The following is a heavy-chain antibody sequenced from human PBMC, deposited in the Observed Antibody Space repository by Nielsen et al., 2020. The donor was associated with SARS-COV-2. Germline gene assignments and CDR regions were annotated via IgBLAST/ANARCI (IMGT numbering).Heavy chain of an antibody. D-gene: IGHD6-19*01. CDR1: GFTFSDYY. J-gene: IGHJ3*02. CDR3: AKVESGSGWYEDAFDI. CDR2: ISGSGGST. V-gene: IGHV3-23*01. Sequence: GESLKISCAASGFTFSDYYMSWIRQAPGKGLEWVSAISGSGGSTYYADSVKGRFTISRDNSKNTLYLQMNSLRAEDTAVYYCAKVESGSGWYEDAFDIWGQGTMVTVSS.